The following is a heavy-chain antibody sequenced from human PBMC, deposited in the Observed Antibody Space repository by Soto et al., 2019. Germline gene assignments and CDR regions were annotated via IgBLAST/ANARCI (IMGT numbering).Heavy chain of an antibody. CDR2: IYYSGST. J-gene: IGHJ4*02. Sequence: SETLSLTCTVSGGSISSYYWSWIRQPPGKGLEWIGYIYYSGSTNYNPSLKSRVTISVDTSKNQFSLKLSSVTAADTAVYYCARVHDYGDYFDYWGQGTLVTVSS. D-gene: IGHD4-17*01. V-gene: IGHV4-59*01. CDR1: GGSISSYY. CDR3: ARVHDYGDYFDY.